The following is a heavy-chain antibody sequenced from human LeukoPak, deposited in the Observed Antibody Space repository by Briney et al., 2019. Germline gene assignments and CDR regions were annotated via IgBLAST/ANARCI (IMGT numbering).Heavy chain of an antibody. Sequence: PSETLSLTCTVSGGSISSYYWSWIRQPPGKGLEWIGYIYYSGSTNYNPSLKSRVTISVDTSKNQFSLKLSSVTAADTAVYYCARHGTIAAADYWGQGTLVTVSS. D-gene: IGHD6-13*01. CDR3: ARHGTIAAADY. CDR1: GGSISSYY. V-gene: IGHV4-59*08. CDR2: IYYSGST. J-gene: IGHJ4*02.